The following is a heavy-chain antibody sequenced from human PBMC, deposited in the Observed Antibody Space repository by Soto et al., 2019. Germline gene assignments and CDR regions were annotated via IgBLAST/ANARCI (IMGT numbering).Heavy chain of an antibody. D-gene: IGHD2-21*02. J-gene: IGHJ1*01. CDR2: INHSGST. Sequence: QVQLQQWGAGLLKPSETLSLTCAVYGGSFSGYYWSWIRQPPGKGLEWIGEINHSGSTNYNPSLKSRVTISVDTSKNRFSLKLSSVTAADTAVYYCARGRIVAVTAMYFQHWGQGTLVTVSS. CDR1: GGSFSGYY. CDR3: ARGRIVAVTAMYFQH. V-gene: IGHV4-34*01.